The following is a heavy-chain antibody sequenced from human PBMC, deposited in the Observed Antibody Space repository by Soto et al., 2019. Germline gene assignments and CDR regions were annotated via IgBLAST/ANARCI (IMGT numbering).Heavy chain of an antibody. Sequence: EVQLVESGGVVVQPGGSLRLSCAASGFNFEDYAMHWVRQTPGKGLEWVSLIIWDGGDTYYADSVKGRFIISRDNSKNTLFLQMNSLRVEDTAIYFCAKISSAHYYYYVMGVWGQGTTVTVSS. V-gene: IGHV3-43D*04. J-gene: IGHJ6*02. D-gene: IGHD3-22*01. CDR2: IIWDGGDT. CDR3: AKISSAHYYYYVMGV. CDR1: GFNFEDYA.